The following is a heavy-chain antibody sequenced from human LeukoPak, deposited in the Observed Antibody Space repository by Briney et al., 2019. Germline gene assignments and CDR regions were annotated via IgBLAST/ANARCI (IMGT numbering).Heavy chain of an antibody. J-gene: IGHJ4*02. V-gene: IGHV3-30*18. CDR3: AKGGSSDY. CDR2: ISYDGSNK. D-gene: IGHD3-16*01. CDR1: GFPFSSYG. Sequence: GGSLILSCAASGFPFSSYGMHWVRQAPGKGLEWVAVISYDGSNKYYADSVKGRFTISRDNSKNTLYLQMNSLRAEDTAVYYCAKGGSSDYWGQGTLVTVSS.